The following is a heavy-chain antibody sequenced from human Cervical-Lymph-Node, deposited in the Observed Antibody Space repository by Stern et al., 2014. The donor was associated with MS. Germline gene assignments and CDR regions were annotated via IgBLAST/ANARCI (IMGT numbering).Heavy chain of an antibody. D-gene: IGHD3-3*01. Sequence: QLQLQESGPGLVKPSETLSLTCTVSGGSVSSGSYYWSWIRQPPGKGLEWIGYIYYSGSTNYNPSLKSRVTISVDTSKNQFSLKLSSVTAADTAVYYCARVLEGTYYWGQGTLVTVSS. V-gene: IGHV4-61*01. CDR2: IYYSGST. CDR1: GGSVSSGSYY. CDR3: ARVLEGTYY. J-gene: IGHJ4*02.